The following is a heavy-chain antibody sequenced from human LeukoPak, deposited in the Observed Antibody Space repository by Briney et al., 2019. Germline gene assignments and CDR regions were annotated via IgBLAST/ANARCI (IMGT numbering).Heavy chain of an antibody. D-gene: IGHD2-2*01. Sequence: ASVKVSFKASGYTFTSYYMHWVRQAPGQGLEWMGIINPSGGSTSYAQKFQGRVTMTRDTSTSTVYMELSSLRSEDTAVYYCARGILGYCSSTSCSHDYWGQGTLVTVSS. CDR2: INPSGGST. J-gene: IGHJ4*02. CDR3: ARGILGYCSSTSCSHDY. CDR1: GYTFTSYY. V-gene: IGHV1-46*01.